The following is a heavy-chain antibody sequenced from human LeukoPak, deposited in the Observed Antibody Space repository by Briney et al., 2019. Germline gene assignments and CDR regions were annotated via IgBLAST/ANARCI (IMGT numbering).Heavy chain of an antibody. Sequence: ASVKVSCKASGYTFTGYYVHWVRQAPGQGLEWMGWIDPNSGGANYAQKFQGRVTMTRDTSISTAYLELSRLTSDDTAVFYCARDRHNSTWHGGNFDYWGQGTLVTVSS. J-gene: IGHJ4*02. D-gene: IGHD6-13*01. CDR2: IDPNSGGA. CDR3: ARDRHNSTWHGGNFDY. V-gene: IGHV1-2*02. CDR1: GYTFTGYY.